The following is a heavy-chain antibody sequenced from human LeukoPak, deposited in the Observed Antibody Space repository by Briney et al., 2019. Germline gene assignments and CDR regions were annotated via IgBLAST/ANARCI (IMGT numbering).Heavy chain of an antibody. J-gene: IGHJ4*02. CDR1: GGSISSGGYY. Sequence: PSQTLSLTCTVSGGSISSGGYYWSWIRQPTGQGLERIGRIYTSGSTNYNPSLKSRVTISADMSKNQFSLKLSSVTAADTAVYYCAREIWSTTLWGLGTLVTVSS. V-gene: IGHV4-61*02. D-gene: IGHD4-17*01. CDR2: IYTSGST. CDR3: AREIWSTTL.